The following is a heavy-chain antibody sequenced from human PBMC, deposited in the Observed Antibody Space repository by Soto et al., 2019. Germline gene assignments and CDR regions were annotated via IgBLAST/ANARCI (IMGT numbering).Heavy chain of an antibody. CDR1: GGSISSGDYY. V-gene: IGHV4-30-4*01. D-gene: IGHD3-16*01. Sequence: QVQLQESGPGLVKPSQTLSLTCTVSGGSISSGDYYWSWIRQPPGKGLEWIGYIYYSGSTYYNPSVQRRVARWVDTSKNQFSLKLRSVTAADTAVYYCAGDVGQYVWGSQYDWSYYYYYGMDVWCQGSTVTVSS. CDR2: IYYSGST. J-gene: IGHJ6*02. CDR3: AGDVGQYVWGSQYDWSYYYYYGMDV.